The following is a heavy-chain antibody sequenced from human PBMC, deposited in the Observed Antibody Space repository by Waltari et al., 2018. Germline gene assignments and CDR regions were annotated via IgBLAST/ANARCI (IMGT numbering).Heavy chain of an antibody. D-gene: IGHD2-2*01. V-gene: IGHV3-33*06. CDR1: GFTFSSYG. CDR2: IWYDGSTK. CDR3: AKQGSASLKWFDP. J-gene: IGHJ5*02. Sequence: QVQLVESGGGVVQPGRSLRLSCEASGFTFSSYGMHWVRQAPGKGLELVAIIWYDGSTKYYADSVKGRFTISRDNSKNTLFLQMDSLRVEDTAVYYCAKQGSASLKWFDPWGLGTLVTVSS.